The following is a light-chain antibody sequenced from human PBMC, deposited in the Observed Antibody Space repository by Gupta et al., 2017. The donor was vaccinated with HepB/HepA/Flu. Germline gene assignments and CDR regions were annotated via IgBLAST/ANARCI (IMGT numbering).Light chain of an antibody. CDR3: SSYSGTYTWV. CDR1: RDDVGGDTY. Sequence: QSALTQPRSVSGSPGQSVTLSCTGTRDDVGGDTYVSWFQQHPDKAPNLMMFVVNKRPSGPSVAPGLFSGSKSGTTAFLAISGRKAEDEAEYYVSSYSGTYTWVFGGGTKLTVL. CDR2: VVN. J-gene: IGLJ3*02. V-gene: IGLV2-11*01.